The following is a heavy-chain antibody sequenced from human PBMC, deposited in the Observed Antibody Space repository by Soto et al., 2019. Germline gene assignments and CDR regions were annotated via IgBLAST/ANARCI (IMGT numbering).Heavy chain of an antibody. Sequence: GGSLRLSCAASGFTFTRYSMNWVRQAPGKGLEWVSSISSTTNYIYYGDSMKGRFTISRDNAKNSLYLEMNSLRAEDTAVYYCARESEDLTSNFASWGQGPLVTVPS. CDR2: ISSTTNYI. CDR1: GFTFTRYS. J-gene: IGHJ4*02. CDR3: ARESEDLTSNFAS. V-gene: IGHV3-21*06.